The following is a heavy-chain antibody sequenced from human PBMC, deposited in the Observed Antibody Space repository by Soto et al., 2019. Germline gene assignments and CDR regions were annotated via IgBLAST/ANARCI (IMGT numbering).Heavy chain of an antibody. Sequence: EVHLVESGGGLVQPGGSPSLSCAASGFPFSTYWMSWVRQAPGKGLEWVANIKPDGSEKHYVESVKGRFTISRDNAKKSLFLQINSLRAEDTAVYFCARSGTYSDCAFWGPGTLVTVSS. CDR3: ARSGTYSDCAF. CDR2: IKPDGSEK. D-gene: IGHD1-26*01. J-gene: IGHJ4*02. CDR1: GFPFSTYW. V-gene: IGHV3-7*01.